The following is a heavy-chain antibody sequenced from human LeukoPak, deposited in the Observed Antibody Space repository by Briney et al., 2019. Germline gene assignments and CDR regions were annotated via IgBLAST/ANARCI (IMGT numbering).Heavy chain of an antibody. V-gene: IGHV3-48*03. J-gene: IGHJ6*02. CDR3: ARDRRAFEGYGMDV. Sequence: GGSLRLSCAVSGFTFSSYEMNWVRQAPGKGLEWVSYISSSGSTIYYADSVKGRFTISRDNAKNSLYLQMNSLRAEDTAVYYCARDRRAFEGYGMDVWGQGTTVTVSS. CDR1: GFTFSSYE. CDR2: ISSSGSTI. D-gene: IGHD2/OR15-2a*01.